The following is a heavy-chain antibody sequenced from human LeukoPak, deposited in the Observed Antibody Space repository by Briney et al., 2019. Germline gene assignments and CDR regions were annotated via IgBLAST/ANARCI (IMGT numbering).Heavy chain of an antibody. Sequence: SVKVSCKASGYTFTAYPLNWVRQAPGQGLEWMGGIIPIFGTANYAQKFQGRVTITADESTSTAYMELSSLRSEDTAVYYCARAFDVWGQGTTVTVSS. CDR3: ARAFDV. J-gene: IGHJ6*02. CDR1: GYTFTAYP. CDR2: IIPIFGTA. V-gene: IGHV1-69*13.